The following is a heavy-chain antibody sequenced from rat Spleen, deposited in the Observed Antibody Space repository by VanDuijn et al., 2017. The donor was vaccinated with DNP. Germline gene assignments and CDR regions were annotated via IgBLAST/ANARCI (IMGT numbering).Heavy chain of an antibody. CDR3: ARWNSGHFDY. Sequence: EVQLVETGGGLVQPGRSLKLSCTASGIIFSNYGMAWVRQAPTKGLEGVASISTGGGNTYYRDSVKGRFTISRDNEKNTLYLQMNSLRSEDMATYYCARWNSGHFDYWGQGVMVPVSS. CDR1: GIIFSNYG. J-gene: IGHJ2*01. CDR2: ISTGGGNT. V-gene: IGHV5S13*01. D-gene: IGHD4-3*01.